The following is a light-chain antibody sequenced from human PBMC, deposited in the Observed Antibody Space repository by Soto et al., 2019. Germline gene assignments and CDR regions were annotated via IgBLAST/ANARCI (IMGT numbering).Light chain of an antibody. CDR2: GAS. J-gene: IGKJ3*01. CDR1: QSVSNNY. CDR3: HQYGNSLT. Sequence: EIVLTQYPGTLSLCPGARATLSCRASQSVSNNYLGWYQQKPGQAPRLLIYGASNRATGIPDRFSGSGSGTDFTLTSSRLEHEYFAVYYCHQYGNSLTFGPGTKVDIK. V-gene: IGKV3-20*01.